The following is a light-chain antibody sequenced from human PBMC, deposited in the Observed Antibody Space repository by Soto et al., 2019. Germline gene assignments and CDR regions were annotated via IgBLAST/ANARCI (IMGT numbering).Light chain of an antibody. CDR3: NSYTRSSRYV. CDR2: DVS. CDR1: SSDVGAYNY. Sequence: SALTQPASVSASLGQPITISCTGTSSDVGAYNYVYWYQQHPGKAPKLIIYDVSNRPSGIPNRFSGSKSGNTASLTISGPQAEDAAYHYCNSYTRSSRYVFGTGTKSPS. V-gene: IGLV2-14*03. J-gene: IGLJ1*01.